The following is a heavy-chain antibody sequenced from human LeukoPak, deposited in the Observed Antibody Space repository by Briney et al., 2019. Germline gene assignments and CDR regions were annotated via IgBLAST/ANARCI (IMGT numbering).Heavy chain of an antibody. Sequence: PSETLSLTCAVYGGSLSGYYWSWIRQPPGKGLEWIGKINHSGSSTYNPSLKSRVTTSVDTSKNQFSLKLSSVTAADTAVHYCARGKYSPHGFDIWGQGTMVTVSS. CDR2: INHSGSS. J-gene: IGHJ3*02. V-gene: IGHV4-34*01. D-gene: IGHD2-15*01. CDR1: GGSLSGYY. CDR3: ARGKYSPHGFDI.